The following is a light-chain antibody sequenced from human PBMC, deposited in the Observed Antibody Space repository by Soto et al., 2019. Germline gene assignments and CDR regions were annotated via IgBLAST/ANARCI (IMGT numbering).Light chain of an antibody. J-gene: IGKJ1*01. V-gene: IGKV3-11*01. Sequence: PGERATLSCRASQSFRGLLAWYQQKPGQAPRLLIYDAYNRATGIPPRFSGSGSGTDYTLTISRLEPEDSAVYYCQQYGYSFWTFGQGTKVDIK. CDR1: QSFRGL. CDR2: DAY. CDR3: QQYGYSFWT.